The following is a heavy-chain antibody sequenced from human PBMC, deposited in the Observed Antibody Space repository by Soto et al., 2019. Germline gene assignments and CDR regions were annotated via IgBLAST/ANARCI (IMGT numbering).Heavy chain of an antibody. CDR2: IYPGDSDT. D-gene: IGHD5-18*01. J-gene: IGHJ4*02. V-gene: IGHV5-51*01. CDR1: GYSFTSYW. Sequence: GESLKISCKGSGYSFTSYWIGWVRQMPRKGLEWMGIIYPGDSDTRYSPSFQGQVTISADKSISTAYLQWSSLKASDTAMYYCARSRRAGYSYGYPQALFDYWGQGTLVTVSS. CDR3: ARSRRAGYSYGYPQALFDY.